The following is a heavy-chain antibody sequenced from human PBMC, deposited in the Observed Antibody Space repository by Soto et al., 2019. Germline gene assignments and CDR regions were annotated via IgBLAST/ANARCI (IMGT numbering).Heavy chain of an antibody. CDR3: AVAATILNSGFDP. V-gene: IGHV1-18*01. Sequence: ALMKVACQASGYTFTSYGISWGRQAPGQGLEWMGWISAYNGNTNYAQKLQGRVTMTTDTSTSTAYMELRSLRSDDTAVFYCAVAATILNSGFDPWGQGTLVTV. D-gene: IGHD5-12*01. CDR2: ISAYNGNT. CDR1: GYTFTSYG. J-gene: IGHJ5*02.